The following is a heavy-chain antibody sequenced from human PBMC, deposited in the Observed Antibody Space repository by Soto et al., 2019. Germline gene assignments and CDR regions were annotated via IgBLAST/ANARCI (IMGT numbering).Heavy chain of an antibody. CDR2: ISGSGGST. J-gene: IGHJ4*02. V-gene: IGHV3-23*01. D-gene: IGHD2-15*01. CDR1: GFTFSSYA. CDR3: AKDPDHCSGGSCYSPPQNFDY. Sequence: GGSLRLSCAASGFTFSSYAMSWVRQAPGKGLEWVSAISGSGGSTYYADSVKGRFTISRDNSKNTLYLQMNSLRAEDTAVYYCAKDPDHCSGGSCYSPPQNFDYWGQGTLVTVSS.